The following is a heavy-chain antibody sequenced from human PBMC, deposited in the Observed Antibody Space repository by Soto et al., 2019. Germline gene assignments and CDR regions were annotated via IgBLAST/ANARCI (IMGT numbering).Heavy chain of an antibody. CDR1: GVSCGSDG. V-gene: IGHV3-30*03. D-gene: IGHD2-8*01. Sequence: PGVSVRLGCAASGVSCGSDGMQWVRLAPGKGLEWVAVISYDGSNKYYADSVKGRFTLSRANSKNTLYLQMNSLRAEDTAVYYCASNIDLVSWECDGDHRYRHDVCTQGSSDLVSAGM. CDR3: ASNIDLVSWECDGDHRYRHDVCTQGSSDLVSAGM. J-gene: IGHJ6*01. CDR2: ISYDGSNK.